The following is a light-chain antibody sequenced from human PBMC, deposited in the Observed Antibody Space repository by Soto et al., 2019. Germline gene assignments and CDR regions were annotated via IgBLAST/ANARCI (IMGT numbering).Light chain of an antibody. CDR3: QQYGSSPPIT. J-gene: IGKJ5*01. V-gene: IGKV3-20*01. Sequence: EIVLTQSPGTLSLSPGERATLSCRASQSVSSSYLAWYQQKPGQAPRLLIYGASSRATGIPDRFSCSGSGTGFTLTISRLEPEDFAVYYCQQYGSSPPITFGQGTRLEIK. CDR1: QSVSSSY. CDR2: GAS.